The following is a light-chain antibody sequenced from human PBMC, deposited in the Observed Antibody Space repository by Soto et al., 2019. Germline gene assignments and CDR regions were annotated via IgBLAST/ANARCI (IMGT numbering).Light chain of an antibody. Sequence: DVVLTQSPLSLPVTLGQPASISCRSSQSLVYSDGNTYLNWFHQRPGQSPRRLIYKVSNRDSGVPDRFSGSGSGTDFTLTISRLEPEDFAVYYCQQYGSSPLTFGGGTKVDIK. V-gene: IGKV2-30*01. CDR3: QQYGSSPLT. CDR2: KVS. J-gene: IGKJ4*01. CDR1: QSLVYSDGNTY.